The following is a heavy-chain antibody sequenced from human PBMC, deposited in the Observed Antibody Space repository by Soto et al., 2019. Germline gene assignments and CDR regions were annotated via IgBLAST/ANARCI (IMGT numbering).Heavy chain of an antibody. CDR3: ARERGFLPEALDI. Sequence: SQTLSLTCGISGDSVSSNTATWNWIRQSPSRGLEWLGRTYYRSQWHNEYEESVKGRITISPDTSKNQFSLQLNSMSPEDTAVYYCARERGFLPEALDIWGRGTMVTVSS. D-gene: IGHD2-21*01. CDR2: TYYRSQWHN. V-gene: IGHV6-1*01. J-gene: IGHJ3*02. CDR1: GDSVSSNTAT.